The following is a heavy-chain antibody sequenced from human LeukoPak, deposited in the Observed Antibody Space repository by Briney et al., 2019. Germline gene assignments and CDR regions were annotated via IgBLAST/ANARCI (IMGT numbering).Heavy chain of an antibody. CDR1: GFTFSSYS. V-gene: IGHV3-21*01. CDR3: AREYCSGGSCYTLDAFDI. D-gene: IGHD2-15*01. J-gene: IGHJ3*02. CDR2: ISSSSSYI. Sequence: GGSLRLSCAASGFTFSSYSMNWVRQAPGKGLEWVSSISSSSSYIYYADSVKGRFTISRDSAKNSLYLQMNSLRAEDTAVYYCAREYCSGGSCYTLDAFDIWGQGTMVTVSS.